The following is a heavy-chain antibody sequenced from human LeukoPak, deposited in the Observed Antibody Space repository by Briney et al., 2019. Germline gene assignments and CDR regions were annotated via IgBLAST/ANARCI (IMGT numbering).Heavy chain of an antibody. CDR2: INPNSGGT. J-gene: IGHJ6*02. CDR1: GYTFTGYY. CDR3: ARERDDYGDYLYYYGMDV. V-gene: IGHV1-2*02. D-gene: IGHD4-17*01. Sequence: ASVKVSCKASGYTFTGYYMHWVRRAPGQGLEWMGWINPNSGGTNYAQKFQGRVTMTRDTSISTAYMELSRLRSDDTAVYYCARERDDYGDYLYYYGMDVWGQGTTVTVSS.